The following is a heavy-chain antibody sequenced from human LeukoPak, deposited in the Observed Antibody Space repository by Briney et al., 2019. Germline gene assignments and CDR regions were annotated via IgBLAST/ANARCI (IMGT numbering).Heavy chain of an antibody. J-gene: IGHJ4*02. D-gene: IGHD6-13*01. CDR1: GGSISRYY. CDR2: IYTSGST. Sequence: SETLSLTCTLSGGSISRYYWSWVRQPAPKGLEWIGRIYTSGSTNYNPSLKSRLTMSVYTSKNQFCLKLSSVPAADTAVYYSARDGSSWTPNNYFDYWGQGTLVTVSS. V-gene: IGHV4-4*07. CDR3: ARDGSSWTPNNYFDY.